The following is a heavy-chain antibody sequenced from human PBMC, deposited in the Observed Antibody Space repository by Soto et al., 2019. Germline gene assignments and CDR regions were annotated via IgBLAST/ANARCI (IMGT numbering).Heavy chain of an antibody. CDR2: ISAYNGNT. V-gene: IGHV1-18*01. Sequence: GASVKVSCKGSGYTFTSYGISWVRQAPGQGLEWMGWISAYNGNTNYAPELQGRVTMTTDTSTSTAYMELRSLRSDDTAVYYCARDLFLAIGGGYYYYGMDVWGQGTTVTVSS. CDR1: GYTFTSYG. CDR3: ARDLFLAIGGGYYYYGMDV. D-gene: IGHD2-21*01. J-gene: IGHJ6*02.